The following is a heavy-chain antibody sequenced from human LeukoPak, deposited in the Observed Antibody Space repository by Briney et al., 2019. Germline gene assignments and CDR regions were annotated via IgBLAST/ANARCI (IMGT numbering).Heavy chain of an antibody. V-gene: IGHV3-7*01. D-gene: IGHD3-10*01. CDR1: GFTFGDYW. CDR2: IKEDASEK. J-gene: IGHJ5*02. Sequence: PGGSLRLSCAASGFTFGDYWMSWVRQAPGKGLEWVANIKEDASEKYSVDSVKGRFTISRDNTKNSLYLQMNSLRVEDTAVYYCTRFIRGVTQSSYDTWGQGTLVTVS. CDR3: TRFIRGVTQSSYDT.